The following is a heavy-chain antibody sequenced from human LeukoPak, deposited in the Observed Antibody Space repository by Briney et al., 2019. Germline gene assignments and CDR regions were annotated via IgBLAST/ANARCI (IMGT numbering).Heavy chain of an antibody. J-gene: IGHJ4*02. CDR2: IWYDGSNK. CDR1: GFTFSDYY. D-gene: IGHD2-15*01. V-gene: IGHV3-33*08. CDR3: ARDSGPLDY. Sequence: GGSLRLSCAASGFTFSDYYMSWIRQAPGKGLEWVAVIWYDGSNKYYADSVKGRFTISRDNSKNTLYLQMNSLRAEDTAVYYCARDSGPLDYWGQGTLVTVAS.